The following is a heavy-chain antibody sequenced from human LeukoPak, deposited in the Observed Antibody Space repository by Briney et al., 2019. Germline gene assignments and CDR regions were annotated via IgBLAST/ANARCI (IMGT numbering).Heavy chain of an antibody. Sequence: PGGSLRLSCAASGFTFSSYAMSWVRQAPGKGLEWVSAISGSGGSTYYADSVKGRFTISRDNSKNTLYLQMNSLRAEDTAVYYCAKGGSEWLPRAVDAFDIWGQGTMVTVSS. D-gene: IGHD3-3*01. V-gene: IGHV3-23*01. CDR2: ISGSGGST. CDR1: GFTFSSYA. CDR3: AKGGSEWLPRAVDAFDI. J-gene: IGHJ3*02.